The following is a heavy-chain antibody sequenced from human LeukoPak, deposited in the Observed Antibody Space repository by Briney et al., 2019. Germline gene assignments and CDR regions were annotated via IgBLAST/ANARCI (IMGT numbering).Heavy chain of an antibody. V-gene: IGHV3-33*01. J-gene: IGHJ5*02. D-gene: IGHD3-22*01. Sequence: PGGSLRLSCAASGFTFSSYGMHWVRQAPGKGLEWVAVIWYDGSIKYYADSVKGRFTISRDNAKNSLYLQMNSLRAEDTAVYYCARSSDYDSSGYYYPWGQGTLVTVSS. CDR3: ARSSDYDSSGYYYP. CDR1: GFTFSSYG. CDR2: IWYDGSIK.